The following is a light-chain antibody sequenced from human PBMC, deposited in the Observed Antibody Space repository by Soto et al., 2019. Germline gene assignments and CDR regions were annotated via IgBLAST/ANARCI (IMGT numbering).Light chain of an antibody. V-gene: IGKV1-39*01. CDR3: QQSYSTPRWT. J-gene: IGKJ1*01. Sequence: DIQMTQSPAALSASVGGRFTITCRASQSISSYLNWYQQKPGKAPKLLIYAASSLQSGVPSRFSGSGSGTDFTLTISSLQPEDFATYYCQQSYSTPRWTFGQGTKVDIK. CDR1: QSISSY. CDR2: AAS.